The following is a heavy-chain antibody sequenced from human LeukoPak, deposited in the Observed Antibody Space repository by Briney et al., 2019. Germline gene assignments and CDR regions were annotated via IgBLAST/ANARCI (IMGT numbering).Heavy chain of an antibody. CDR1: GFTFSSYA. Sequence: PGGSLRLSCAASGFTFSSYAMHWVRQAPGKGLEWVAAISYDGSNKYYADSVKGRFTISRDNSKNTLYLQMNSLRAEDTAVYYCAREYPTDSSSWQRYFDYWGQGTLVTVSS. V-gene: IGHV3-30-3*01. CDR3: AREYPTDSSSWQRYFDY. D-gene: IGHD6-13*01. J-gene: IGHJ4*02. CDR2: ISYDGSNK.